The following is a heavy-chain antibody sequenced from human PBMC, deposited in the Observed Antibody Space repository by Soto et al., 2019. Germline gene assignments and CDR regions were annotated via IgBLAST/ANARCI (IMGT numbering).Heavy chain of an antibody. CDR1: GYTFTSYG. Sequence: ASVKVSCKASGYTFTSYGISWVRQAPGQGLEWMGWISAYNGNTNYAQKLQGRVTMTTDTSTSTAYMELRSLRSDDTAVYYCARDIVGATAMVEPGYWGQGTLLTVSS. J-gene: IGHJ4*02. V-gene: IGHV1-18*01. CDR3: ARDIVGATAMVEPGY. CDR2: ISAYNGNT. D-gene: IGHD5-18*01.